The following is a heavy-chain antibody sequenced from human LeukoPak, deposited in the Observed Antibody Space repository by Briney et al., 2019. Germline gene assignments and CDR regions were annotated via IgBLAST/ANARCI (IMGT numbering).Heavy chain of an antibody. CDR3: ARDFYYGSDSNWFDP. D-gene: IGHD3-10*01. J-gene: IGHJ5*02. Sequence: GGSLRLSCAASGFTFSSYAMHRVRQAPGKGLEWGSVISYDGSNKYYADSVKGRFTISRDNSKNTLYLQMNSLRAEDTAVYYCARDFYYGSDSNWFDPWGQGALVTVSS. V-gene: IGHV3-30*04. CDR2: ISYDGSNK. CDR1: GFTFSSYA.